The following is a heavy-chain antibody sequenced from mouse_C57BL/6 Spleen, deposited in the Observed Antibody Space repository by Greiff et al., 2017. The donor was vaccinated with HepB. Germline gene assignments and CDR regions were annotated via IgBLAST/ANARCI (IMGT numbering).Heavy chain of an antibody. D-gene: IGHD1-1*01. CDR1: GFSLTSYA. CDR2: IWTGGGT. V-gene: IGHV2-9-1*01. J-gene: IGHJ4*01. CDR3: ARNGPYYYGSSLFAMDY. Sequence: VKLMESGPGLVAPSQSLSITCTVSGFSLTSYAISWVRQPPGKGLEWLGVIWTGGGTNYNSALKSRLSISKDNSKSQVFLKMNSLQTDDTARYYCARNGPYYYGSSLFAMDYWGQGTSVTVSS.